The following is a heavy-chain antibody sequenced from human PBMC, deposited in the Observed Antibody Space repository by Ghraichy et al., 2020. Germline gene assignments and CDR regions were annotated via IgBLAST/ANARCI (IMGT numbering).Heavy chain of an antibody. Sequence: LSLTCAASGFTFSTYAMHWVRQAPGRGLEYVSSITSNGGSTYYANSVKDRFTISRDNSKNMLYLQMGSLRGEDMAVYYCARDEAGYSSNWGQGTLVTVSS. CDR2: ITSNGGST. CDR3: ARDEAGYSSN. V-gene: IGHV3-64*01. J-gene: IGHJ4*02. CDR1: GFTFSTYA. D-gene: IGHD6-13*01.